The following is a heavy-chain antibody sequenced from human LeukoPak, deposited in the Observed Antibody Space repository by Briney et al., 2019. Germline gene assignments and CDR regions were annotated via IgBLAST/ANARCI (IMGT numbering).Heavy chain of an antibody. CDR1: GGSFSGYY. V-gene: IGHV4-34*01. CDR2: INHSGST. D-gene: IGHD3-22*01. J-gene: IGHJ4*02. CDR3: ARLSLYYYDSSGFLN. Sequence: SETLSLTCAVYGGSFSGYYWSWIRQHPGKGLEWIGEINHSGSTNYNPSLKSRVTISVDTSKNQFSLKLSSVTAADTAVYYCARLSLYYYDSSGFLNWGQGTLVTVSS.